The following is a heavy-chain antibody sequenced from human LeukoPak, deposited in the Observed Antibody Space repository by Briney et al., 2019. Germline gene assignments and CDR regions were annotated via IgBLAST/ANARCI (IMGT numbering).Heavy chain of an antibody. D-gene: IGHD5-18*01. CDR2: IYYSGST. CDR3: ARGYGPSEGYDY. V-gene: IGHV4-59*08. CDR1: GGSISSYY. Sequence: PSETLSLTCTVSGGSISSYYWSWIRQPPGKGLEWIGYIYYSGSTNYNPPLKSRVTISVDTSKNQFSLKLSSVTAADTAVYYCARGYGPSEGYDYWGQETLVTVSS. J-gene: IGHJ4*02.